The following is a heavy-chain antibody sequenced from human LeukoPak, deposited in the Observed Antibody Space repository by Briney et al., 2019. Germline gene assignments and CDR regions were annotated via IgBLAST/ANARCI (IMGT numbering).Heavy chain of an antibody. CDR2: ISYDGSNK. CDR1: GFTFSSYA. J-gene: IGHJ4*02. D-gene: IGHD3-22*01. Sequence: GGPLRLSCAASGFTFSSYAMHWVRQAPGKGLEWVTFISYDGSNKYYADSVKGRFTISRDNSKNTLYLQMNSLRAEDTAVYYCARGPYDSSGYPRGYYFDYWGQGTLVTVSS. V-gene: IGHV3-30-3*01. CDR3: ARGPYDSSGYPRGYYFDY.